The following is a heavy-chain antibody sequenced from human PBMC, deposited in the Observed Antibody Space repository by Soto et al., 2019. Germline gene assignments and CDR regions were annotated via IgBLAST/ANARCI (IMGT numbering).Heavy chain of an antibody. Sequence: ASVKVSCKASGGTFSSYAISWVRQAPGQGLEWMGGIIPIFGTANYAQKFQGRVTITADESTSTAYMELSSLRSEDTAVYYCARVWYDSSGYQGSYYYYGMDVWGQGTTVTVSS. CDR3: ARVWYDSSGYQGSYYYYGMDV. CDR1: GGTFSSYA. CDR2: IIPIFGTA. J-gene: IGHJ6*02. V-gene: IGHV1-69*13. D-gene: IGHD3-22*01.